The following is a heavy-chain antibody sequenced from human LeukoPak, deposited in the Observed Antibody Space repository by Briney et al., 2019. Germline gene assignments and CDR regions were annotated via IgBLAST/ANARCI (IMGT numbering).Heavy chain of an antibody. CDR1: GFTFSSYA. CDR3: AREGYYYDSSGYLPD. J-gene: IGHJ4*02. CDR2: ISYDGSNK. V-gene: IGHV3-30-3*01. D-gene: IGHD3-22*01. Sequence: PGGSLRLSCAASGFTFSSYAMQWVRQAPGKGLEWVAVISYDGSNKYYADSVKGRFTISRDNSKNTLYLQMNSLRAEDTAVYYCAREGYYYDSSGYLPDWGQGTLVTVSS.